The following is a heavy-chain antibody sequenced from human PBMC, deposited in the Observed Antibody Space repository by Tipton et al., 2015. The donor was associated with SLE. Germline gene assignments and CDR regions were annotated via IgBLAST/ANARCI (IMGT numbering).Heavy chain of an antibody. J-gene: IGHJ4*02. CDR2: INWNGGST. CDR3: AREGGGSSSWYYFDY. Sequence: SLRLSCAASGFTFDDYGMSWVRQAPGKGLEWVSGINWNGGSTGYADSVKGRFTISRDNAKNSLYLQMNSLRAEDTALYYCAREGGGSSSWYYFDYWGQGTLVTVFS. D-gene: IGHD6-13*01. V-gene: IGHV3-20*04. CDR1: GFTFDDYG.